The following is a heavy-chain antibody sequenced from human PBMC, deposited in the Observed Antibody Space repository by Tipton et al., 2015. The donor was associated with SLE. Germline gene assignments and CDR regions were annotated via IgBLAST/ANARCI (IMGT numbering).Heavy chain of an antibody. CDR1: GFNFNSYS. Sequence: SLRLSCVGSGFNFNSYSMSWVRQAPGKGLEWVSGVSDAGGSTYYADSVKGRFTISRDNSKNTLSLQMNTLRAEDTALYYCAKDLSSGNYYYNGMDVWGQGTTVIVSS. CDR3: AKDLSSGNYYYNGMDV. D-gene: IGHD1-26*01. V-gene: IGHV3-23*01. CDR2: VSDAGGST. J-gene: IGHJ6*02.